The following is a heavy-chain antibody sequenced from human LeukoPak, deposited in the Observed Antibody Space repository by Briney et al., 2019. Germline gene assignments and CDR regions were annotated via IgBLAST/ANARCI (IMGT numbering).Heavy chain of an antibody. V-gene: IGHV4-4*07. CDR1: GGSISSSSS. Sequence: PSETLSLTCTVSGGSISSSSSWTWIRQPAGKGLEWIGRVYTSGSTNYNPSLKSRVTMSVDTSKNQFSLKLSSVTAADTAVYFCARVRECSSTTCFQTFYFDYWGQGSLVTVSS. J-gene: IGHJ4*02. CDR3: ARVRECSSTTCFQTFYFDY. D-gene: IGHD2-2*01. CDR2: VYTSGST.